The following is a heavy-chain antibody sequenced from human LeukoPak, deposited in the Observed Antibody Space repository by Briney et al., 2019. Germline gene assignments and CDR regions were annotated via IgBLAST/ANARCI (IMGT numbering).Heavy chain of an antibody. J-gene: IGHJ4*02. CDR2: INWNGGST. V-gene: IGHV3-20*04. Sequence: GGSLRLSCAASGFTFDDYGMSWVRQAPGKGLEWVSGINWNGGSTGYADSVKGRFTISRDNAKNSLYLQMNSLRAEDTALYYCARDRHFDWLSEFDYWGQGTLVTVSS. CDR1: GFTFDDYG. CDR3: ARDRHFDWLSEFDY. D-gene: IGHD3-9*01.